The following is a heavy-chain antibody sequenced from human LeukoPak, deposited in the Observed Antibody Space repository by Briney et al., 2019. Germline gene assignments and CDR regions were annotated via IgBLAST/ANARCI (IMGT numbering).Heavy chain of an antibody. CDR2: ISAGGDST. J-gene: IGHJ4*02. CDR3: ARDRWSCRDY. D-gene: IGHD1-26*01. CDR1: GFIFSSYG. Sequence: GGTLRLSCAASGFIFSSYGMSWVRQAPGKGLEWVSAISAGGDSTYYADSVKGRFTISRDKSKNTLYLQMNSLRAEDTAIYYCARDRWSCRDYWGQGTLVTVSS. V-gene: IGHV3-23*01.